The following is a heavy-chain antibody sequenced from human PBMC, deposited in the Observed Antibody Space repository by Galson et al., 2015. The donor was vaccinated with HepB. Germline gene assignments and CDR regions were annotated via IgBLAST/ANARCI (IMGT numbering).Heavy chain of an antibody. Sequence: SLRLSCAASGFTFSSYSMNWVRQAPGKGLEWVGRIKSKTDGGTTDYAAPVKGRFTISRDDSKNTLYLQMNSLRAEDTAVYYCARGGIGYSGYDDYWGQGTLVTVSS. CDR2: IKSKTDGGTT. D-gene: IGHD5-12*01. CDR1: GFTFSSYS. V-gene: IGHV3-15*01. CDR3: ARGGIGYSGYDDY. J-gene: IGHJ4*02.